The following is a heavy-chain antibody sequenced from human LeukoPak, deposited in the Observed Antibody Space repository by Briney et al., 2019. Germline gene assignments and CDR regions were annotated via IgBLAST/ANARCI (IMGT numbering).Heavy chain of an antibody. CDR1: GFTFTTYS. CDR2: INQDGSET. Sequence: GGSLRLSCRASGFTFTTYSMTWVRQAPGKGLEWLANINQDGSETYYVDSVQGRFIVSRDNANNSLYLQMNSLRADDTAVYFGARDNVLFPAEFTWFDPWGQGTLVTVSS. J-gene: IGHJ5*02. V-gene: IGHV3-7*01. CDR3: ARDNVLFPAEFTWFDP. D-gene: IGHD2-2*01.